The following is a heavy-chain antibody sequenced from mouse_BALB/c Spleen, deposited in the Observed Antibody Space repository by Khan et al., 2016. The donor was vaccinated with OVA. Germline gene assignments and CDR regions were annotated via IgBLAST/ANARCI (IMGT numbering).Heavy chain of an antibody. Sequence: VQLQESGAELVRPGTSVKVSCKASGYAFSNYLIEWVKQRPGQGPEWIGVINPGSGGTNKNEKFKDKATLTADKSSSTAYMQLSSLTSDDSAVYFGSRSGYGFGAYWGPGTLVTVSA. CDR1: GYAFSNYL. V-gene: IGHV1-54*01. J-gene: IGHJ3*01. CDR3: SRSGYGFGAY. D-gene: IGHD3-2*02. CDR2: INPGSGGT.